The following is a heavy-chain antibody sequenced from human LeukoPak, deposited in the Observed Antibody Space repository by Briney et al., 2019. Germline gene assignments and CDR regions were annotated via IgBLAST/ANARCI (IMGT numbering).Heavy chain of an antibody. V-gene: IGHV3-23*01. J-gene: IGHJ3*02. CDR1: GFNFRAYA. CDR3: AKDGVATQHALDI. Sequence: GGSVRLSCAASGFNFRAYAMTWVRQAPGKGLDWVSGISGSGGTTYYADSVRGRFTISRDNSKNTVYLQLNNLRAEATAVYYCAKDGVATQHALDIWGHGTMVTVSS. CDR2: ISGSGGTT. D-gene: IGHD5-12*01.